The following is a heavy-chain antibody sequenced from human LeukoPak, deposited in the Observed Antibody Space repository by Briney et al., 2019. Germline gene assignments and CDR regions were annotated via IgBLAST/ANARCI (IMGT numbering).Heavy chain of an antibody. J-gene: IGHJ4*02. D-gene: IGHD4-23*01. V-gene: IGHV4-38-2*02. CDR3: ARILTAVGDFDY. CDR2: IYHSGST. Sequence: SETLSLTCTVSGYSISSGYYWGWIRQPPGKGLEWIGSIYHSGSTYYNPSLKSRVTISVDTSKNQFSLELSSVTAADTAVYYCARILTAVGDFDYWGQGTLVTVSS. CDR1: GYSISSGYY.